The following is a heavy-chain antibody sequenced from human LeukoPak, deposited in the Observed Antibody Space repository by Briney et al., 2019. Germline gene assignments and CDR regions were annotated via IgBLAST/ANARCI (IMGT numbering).Heavy chain of an antibody. V-gene: IGHV3-11*01. CDR3: ARESFDGALLDY. CDR2: ISSSGSTI. CDR1: GFTFSDYY. Sequence: GGSLRLSCAASGFTFSDYYMSWIRQAPGKGLEWVSYISSSGSTIYYADSVKGRFTISRDNAKSSLYLQMNSLRAEDTAVYYCARESFDGALLDYWGQGTLVTVSS. J-gene: IGHJ4*02.